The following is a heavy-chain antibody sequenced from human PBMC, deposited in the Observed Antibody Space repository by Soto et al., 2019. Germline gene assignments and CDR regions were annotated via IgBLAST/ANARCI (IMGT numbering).Heavy chain of an antibody. V-gene: IGHV3-30*18. D-gene: IGHD3-22*01. J-gene: IGHJ4*02. CDR1: GFTFSSYG. CDR2: ISYDGSNK. CDR3: AKDAPYYYDSSGYYGPFDY. Sequence: GGSLRLSCAASGFTFSSYGIHWVRQAPGKGLEWVALISYDGSNKYYADSVKGRFTISRDNSKSTLYLQMNSLRAEDTAMYYCAKDAPYYYDSSGYYGPFDYWRQGTLVTVSS.